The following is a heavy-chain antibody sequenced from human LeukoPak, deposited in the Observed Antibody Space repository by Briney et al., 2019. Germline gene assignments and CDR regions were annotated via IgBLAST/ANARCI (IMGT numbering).Heavy chain of an antibody. J-gene: IGHJ6*02. Sequence: GGSLRLSCAASGFTFSSYGMHWVRQAPGKGLEWVAFIRYDGSNKYYADSVKGRFTISRDNSKNTLYLQMNSLRAEDTAVYYCARGYYGSGSYYYYGMDVWGQGTTVTVSS. CDR2: IRYDGSNK. CDR1: GFTFSSYG. V-gene: IGHV3-30*02. D-gene: IGHD3-10*01. CDR3: ARGYYGSGSYYYYGMDV.